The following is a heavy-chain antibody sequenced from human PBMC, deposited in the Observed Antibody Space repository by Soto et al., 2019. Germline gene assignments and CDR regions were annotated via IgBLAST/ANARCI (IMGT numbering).Heavy chain of an antibody. CDR3: VKETGNYYDSSGYYFDY. CDR2: IHWNSGGM. CDR1: GFPFDDYA. D-gene: IGHD3-22*01. V-gene: IGHV3-9*01. Sequence: LRLSCAASGFPFDDYAMHGGRPAPGTGLEWVSGIHWNSGGMGYADSVKGRFTVSRDNAKNSLYLQMNSLRLEDTALYYCVKETGNYYDSSGYYFDYWGQGNLVNFSS. J-gene: IGHJ4*02.